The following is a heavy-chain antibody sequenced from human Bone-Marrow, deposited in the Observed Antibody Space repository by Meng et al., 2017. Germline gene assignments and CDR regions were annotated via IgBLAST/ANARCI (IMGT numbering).Heavy chain of an antibody. CDR1: GGSISSGSYY. J-gene: IGHJ4*02. CDR2: IYTSGST. Sequence: SETLSLTCTVSGGSISSGSYYWSWIRQPAGKGLEWIGRIYTSGSTNYNPSLKSRVTMSIDTSKNQFSLKLNSVTAADTAVYYCARVGQTSYYYASGSYYIDYWGQGTLVTVSS. CDR3: ARVGQTSYYYASGSYYIDY. D-gene: IGHD3-10*01. V-gene: IGHV4-61*02.